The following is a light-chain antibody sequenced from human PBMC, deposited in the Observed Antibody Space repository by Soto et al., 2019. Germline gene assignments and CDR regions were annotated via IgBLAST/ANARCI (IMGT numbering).Light chain of an antibody. CDR3: QLYGSSRT. Sequence: EIVLTQSPGTLSLSPGERATLSCRASQSVSSSYLAWYQQKPGQAPRLLIYGVSSRATGIPDRFSGSGSGTDFTLTITRLEPEDFAVYYCQLYGSSRTFGQGTKVEIK. CDR1: QSVSSSY. CDR2: GVS. V-gene: IGKV3-20*01. J-gene: IGKJ1*01.